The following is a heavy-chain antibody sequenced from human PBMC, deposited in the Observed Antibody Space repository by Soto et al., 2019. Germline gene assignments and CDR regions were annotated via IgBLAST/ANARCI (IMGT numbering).Heavy chain of an antibody. CDR2: IWYDGSDK. V-gene: IGHV3-33*01. Sequence: QMQLVESGGGVVQPGTSLRLSCAASGFTFSNYAMHWVRQAPGKGLEWVTIIWYDGSDKNYGDSVKGRFTISRDNSKNALYLQMKSLRVEQTAVYYCARDSGGDYHNACVDVWGKGTTVTVSS. CDR3: ARDSGGDYHNACVDV. D-gene: IGHD4-17*01. J-gene: IGHJ6*01. CDR1: GFTFSNYA.